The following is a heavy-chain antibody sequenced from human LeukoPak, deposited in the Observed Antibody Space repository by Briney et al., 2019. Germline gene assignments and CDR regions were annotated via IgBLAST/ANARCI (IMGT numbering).Heavy chain of an antibody. J-gene: IGHJ6*04. D-gene: IGHD3-10*02. CDR1: GFIFSDYY. CDR2: ISRGGSTI. V-gene: IGHV3-11*04. CDR3: AELGITMIGGV. Sequence: GGSLRLSCAASGFIFSDYYMSWIRQAPGKGLEWVSYISRGGSTIYYADSVKGRFTISRDNAKNSLYLQMNSLRAEDTAVYYCAELGITMIGGVWGKGTTVTISS.